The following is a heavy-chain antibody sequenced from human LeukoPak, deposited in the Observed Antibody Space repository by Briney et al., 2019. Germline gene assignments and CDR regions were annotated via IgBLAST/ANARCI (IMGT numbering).Heavy chain of an antibody. CDR3: ARVQRGRYYDFWSGYFRPLFRVFPLDV. D-gene: IGHD3-3*01. CDR2: IIPIFGTA. J-gene: IGHJ6*02. Sequence: GSSVKVSCKASGGTFISYAISWVRQAPGQGLEWMGGIIPIFGTANYAQKFQGRVTITADESTSTAYMELSSLRSEDTAVYYCARVQRGRYYDFWSGYFRPLFRVFPLDVWGQGTTVTVSS. CDR1: GGTFISYA. V-gene: IGHV1-69*01.